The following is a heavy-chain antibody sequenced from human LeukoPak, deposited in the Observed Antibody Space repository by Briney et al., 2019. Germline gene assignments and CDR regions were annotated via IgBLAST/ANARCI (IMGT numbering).Heavy chain of an antibody. D-gene: IGHD3-10*01. V-gene: IGHV3-9*01. CDR2: ISWNSGSI. CDR1: GFTFDDYA. J-gene: IGHJ5*02. Sequence: GGSLRLSCAASGFTFDDYAMHWVRQAPGKGLEWVSGISWNSGSIGYADSVKGRFTISRDNAKNSLYLQMNSLRAEDTALYYCAKGDMVRGVIGGFDPWGQGPLVTVSS. CDR3: AKGDMVRGVIGGFDP.